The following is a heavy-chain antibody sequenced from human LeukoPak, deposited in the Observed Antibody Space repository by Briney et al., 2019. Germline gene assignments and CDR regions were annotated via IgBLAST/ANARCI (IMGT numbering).Heavy chain of an antibody. Sequence: GRSLRLSCAASGFTFDDYAMHWVRQAPGKGLEWVSGSSWNSGSIGYAGSVKGRFTISRDNAKNSLYLQMNSLRAEDTALYYCATLNDGYYDSSGYSPPSWGQGTLVTVSS. V-gene: IGHV3-9*01. CDR1: GFTFDDYA. CDR2: SSWNSGSI. CDR3: ATLNDGYYDSSGYSPPS. D-gene: IGHD3-22*01. J-gene: IGHJ5*02.